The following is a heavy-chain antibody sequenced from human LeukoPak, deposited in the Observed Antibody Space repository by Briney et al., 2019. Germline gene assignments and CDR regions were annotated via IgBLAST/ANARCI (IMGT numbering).Heavy chain of an antibody. Sequence: ASVKVSCKASGGTFSSYAISWVRQAPGQGLEWMGGIIPIFGTANYAQKFQGRVTITADESTSTVYMELSSLRSEDTAVYYCASRGMEGRSDYWGQGTLVTVSS. CDR3: ASRGMEGRSDY. D-gene: IGHD1-1*01. J-gene: IGHJ4*02. CDR1: GGTFSSYA. CDR2: IIPIFGTA. V-gene: IGHV1-69*13.